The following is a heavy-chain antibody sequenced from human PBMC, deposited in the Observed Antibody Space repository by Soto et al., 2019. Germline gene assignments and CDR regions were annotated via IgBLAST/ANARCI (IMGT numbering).Heavy chain of an antibody. Sequence: SETLSLTCAVYGGSFSGYYWSWIRQPPGKGLEWIGEINHSGSTNYNPSLKSRVTISVDTSKNQFSLKLSSVTAADTAVYYCARNLYNWNDDWFDTWGQGTLVTVSS. V-gene: IGHV4-34*01. J-gene: IGHJ5*02. CDR2: INHSGST. D-gene: IGHD1-20*01. CDR1: GGSFSGYY. CDR3: ARNLYNWNDDWFDT.